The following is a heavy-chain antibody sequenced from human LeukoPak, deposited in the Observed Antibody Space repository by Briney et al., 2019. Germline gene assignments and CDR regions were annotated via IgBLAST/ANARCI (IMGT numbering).Heavy chain of an antibody. V-gene: IGHV3-33*08. J-gene: IGHJ5*02. CDR3: ARDYYYDSSGLEA. CDR2: IWYDGSNK. D-gene: IGHD3-22*01. Sequence: GGSLRLSCAASGFTFSGSGMNWVRQAPGKGLEWVAVIWYDGSNKYYADSVKGRFTISRDNSKNTLYLQMNSLRAEDTAVYYCARDYYYDSSGLEAWGQGTLVTVSS. CDR1: GFTFSGSG.